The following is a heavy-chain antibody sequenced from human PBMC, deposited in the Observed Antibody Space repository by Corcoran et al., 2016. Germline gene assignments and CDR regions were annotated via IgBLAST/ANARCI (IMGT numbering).Heavy chain of an antibody. D-gene: IGHD3-16*02. CDR1: GFTFSSYS. V-gene: IGHV3-21*01. CDR3: ARDVYDYVWGSYRYRYYGMDV. Sequence: EVQLVESGGGLVKPGGSLRLSCAASGFTFSSYSMNWVRQAPGKGLEWVSSISSSSSYIYYADSVKGRFTISRDNAKHSLYLQMNSLRDEDTAVYYYARDVYDYVWGSYRYRYYGMDVWGQGTTVTVSS. J-gene: IGHJ6*02. CDR2: ISSSSSYI.